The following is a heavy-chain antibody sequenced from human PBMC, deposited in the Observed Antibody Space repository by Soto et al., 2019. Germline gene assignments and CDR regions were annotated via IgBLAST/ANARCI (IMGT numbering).Heavy chain of an antibody. D-gene: IGHD2-8*01. CDR1: GGTFTSYA. CDR3: ARDLPNQGFDF. Sequence: QVQLVQSGAEVKKPGSSVKVSCKASGGTFTSYAISRVRQAPGQGLEWMGGIIPTFDAPNYAQRFQGRLTITADEFTTTAYMELSSLTSEDTAVYYCARDLPNQGFDFWGQGTLVTVSS. CDR2: IIPTFDAP. V-gene: IGHV1-69*01. J-gene: IGHJ4*02.